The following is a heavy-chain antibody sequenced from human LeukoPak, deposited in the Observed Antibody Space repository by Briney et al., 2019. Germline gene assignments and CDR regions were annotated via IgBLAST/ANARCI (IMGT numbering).Heavy chain of an antibody. CDR2: MNPNSGNT. CDR1: GYTFTSYD. CDR3: ARAYYYDSSGYSKYYFDY. V-gene: IGHV1-8*01. D-gene: IGHD3-22*01. J-gene: IGHJ4*02. Sequence: ASVKVSCKASGYTFTSYDINWVRQATGQGLEWMGWMNPNSGNTGYAQKFQGRVTMTRNTSISTAYMELSSLRSEDTAVYYCARAYYYDSSGYSKYYFDYWGQGTLVTVSS.